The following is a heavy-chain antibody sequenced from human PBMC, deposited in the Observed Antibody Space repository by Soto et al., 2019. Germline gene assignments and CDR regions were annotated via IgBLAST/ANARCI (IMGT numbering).Heavy chain of an antibody. CDR1: GGSVSSKTYY. V-gene: IGHV4-61*01. CDR2: IYYSGST. Sequence: SETLSLTCTVFGGSVSSKTYYWSWIRQPPGKGLEWIGNIYYSGSTNYSPSLNSRVTMSVDTSKNQFSLKLTSVTAADTAVYYCARAVWFGENYYYYGMDVWGQGTTVTVSS. CDR3: ARAVWFGENYYYYGMDV. J-gene: IGHJ6*02. D-gene: IGHD3-10*01.